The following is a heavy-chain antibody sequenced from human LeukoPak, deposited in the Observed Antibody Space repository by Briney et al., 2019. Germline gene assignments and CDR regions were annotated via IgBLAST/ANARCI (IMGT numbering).Heavy chain of an antibody. D-gene: IGHD6-19*01. CDR2: IWYDGSNK. Sequence: PGGSLRLSCAASGFTFSSYGMHWVRQAPGKGLEWVAVIWYDGSNKYYADSVEGRFTISRDNSKNTPYLQMNSLRAEDTAVYYCAKDRYDSSGWYGDYFDYWGQGTLVTVSS. V-gene: IGHV3-33*06. J-gene: IGHJ4*02. CDR1: GFTFSSYG. CDR3: AKDRYDSSGWYGDYFDY.